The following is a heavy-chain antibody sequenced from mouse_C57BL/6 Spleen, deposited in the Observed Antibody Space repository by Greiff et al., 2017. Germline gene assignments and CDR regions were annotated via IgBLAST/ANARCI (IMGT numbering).Heavy chain of an antibody. V-gene: IGHV5-6*01. D-gene: IGHD2-4*01. J-gene: IGHJ1*03. CDR2: ISSGGSYT. CDR1: GFTFSSYG. CDR3: ARLDYDYDGPYWYFDV. Sequence: DVHLVESGGDLVKPGGSLKLSCAASGFTFSSYGMSWVRQTPDKRLEWVATISSGGSYTYYPDSVKGRFTISRDNAKNTLYLQMSSLKSEDTAMYYCARLDYDYDGPYWYFDVWGTGTTVTVSS.